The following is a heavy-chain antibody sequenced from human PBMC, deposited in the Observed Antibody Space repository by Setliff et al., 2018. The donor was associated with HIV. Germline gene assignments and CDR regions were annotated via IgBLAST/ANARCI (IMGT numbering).Heavy chain of an antibody. Sequence: SETLSLTCAVYGGSFSGYYWSWIRQPPGKGLEWIGEINHSGNTNYNPSLKSRVTISIDTSKNQFSLKVSSVTAADTAVYYCARETEAGTFDYWGQGTLVTVSS. J-gene: IGHJ4*02. CDR3: ARETEAGTFDY. V-gene: IGHV4-34*01. D-gene: IGHD6-19*01. CDR1: GGSFSGYY. CDR2: INHSGNT.